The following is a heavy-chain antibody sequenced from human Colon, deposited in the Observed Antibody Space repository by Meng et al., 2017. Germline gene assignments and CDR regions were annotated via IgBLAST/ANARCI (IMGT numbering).Heavy chain of an antibody. J-gene: IGHJ4*02. CDR2: IWFDGSNK. V-gene: IGHV3-33*01. CDR3: ARGATPENFDY. Sequence: QVQLVGAGGVVAQPRLSLAFACVASGFSCSAYGMDWVRQAPGKGLEWVAIIWFDGSNKYYGDSVKGRFTISRDNSKNTLYLQMNSLRVEDTAVYYCARGATPENFDYWGQGTLVTVSS. CDR1: GFSCSAYG.